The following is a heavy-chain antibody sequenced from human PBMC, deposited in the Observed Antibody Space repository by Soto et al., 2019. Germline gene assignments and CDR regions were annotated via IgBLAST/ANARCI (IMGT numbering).Heavy chain of an antibody. Sequence: QVQLVESGGGVVQPGRPLRLSCAASGFTFSSYGLHWVRQAPGKGLEWVAVISYDESNKYYVDSVKGRFTISRDNSNNTLYLQMNSLRVEDSAVYYCATTAYYDFWTGMDVWGQGTTVTVSS. D-gene: IGHD3-3*01. CDR2: ISYDESNK. V-gene: IGHV3-30*03. CDR1: GFTFSSYG. CDR3: ATTAYYDFWTGMDV. J-gene: IGHJ6*02.